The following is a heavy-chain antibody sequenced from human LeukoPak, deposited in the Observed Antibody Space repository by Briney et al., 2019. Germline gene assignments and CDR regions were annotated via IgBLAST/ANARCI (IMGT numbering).Heavy chain of an antibody. V-gene: IGHV1-69*05. J-gene: IGHJ6*03. Sequence: ASVKVSCKASGGTFSSYAISWVRQAPGQGLEWMGGIIPIFGTANYAQKFQGRVTITTDESTSTAYMELSSLRSEDTAVYYCARGLAAALADYCYYYYMDVWGKGTTVTVSS. CDR1: GGTFSSYA. CDR2: IIPIFGTA. D-gene: IGHD6-13*01. CDR3: ARGLAAALADYCYYYYMDV.